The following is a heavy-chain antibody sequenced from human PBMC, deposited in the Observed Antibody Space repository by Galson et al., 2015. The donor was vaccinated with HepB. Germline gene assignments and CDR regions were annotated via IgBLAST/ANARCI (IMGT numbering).Heavy chain of an antibody. J-gene: IGHJ6*03. CDR1: GFTFSSYG. V-gene: IGHV3-30*18. CDR2: ISYDGSNK. D-gene: IGHD2-2*02. CDR3: AKDEGYCSSTSCYTYYYYYMDV. Sequence: SLRLSCAASGFTFSSYGMHWVRQAPGKGLEWVAVISYDGSNKYYADSVKGRFTISKDNSKNTLYLQMNSLRAEDTAVYYCAKDEGYCSSTSCYTYYYYYMDVWGKGTTVTVSS.